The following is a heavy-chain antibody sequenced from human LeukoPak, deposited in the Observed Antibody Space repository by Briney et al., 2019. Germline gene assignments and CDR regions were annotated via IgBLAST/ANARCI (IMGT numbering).Heavy chain of an antibody. CDR1: GFTVSSNY. CDR2: IYNGGST. Sequence: PGGSLRLSCAASGFTVSSNYMSWVRPAPGKGLEWVSVIYNGGSTYFADSVKGRFTTSRHNSKNTLYLQINSLRAEDTAVYYCARAGPYDAFDIWGQGTMVTVSS. J-gene: IGHJ3*02. V-gene: IGHV3-53*04. CDR3: ARAGPYDAFDI. D-gene: IGHD1-14*01.